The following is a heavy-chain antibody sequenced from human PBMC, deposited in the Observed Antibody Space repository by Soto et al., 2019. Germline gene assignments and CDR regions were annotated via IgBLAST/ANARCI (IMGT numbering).Heavy chain of an antibody. CDR2: INYSGST. D-gene: IGHD3-22*01. J-gene: IGHJ6*02. CDR1: GGSFSGYY. V-gene: IGHV4-34*01. CDR3: ARYSSGYYYGYYYGMDV. Sequence: QVQLQQWGAGLLKPSETLSLTCAVYGGSFSGYYWSWIRQPPGKGLEWIGEINYSGSTNYNPSLKSRVTISVDTSKNQFSLKLSSVTAADTAVYYCARYSSGYYYGYYYGMDVWGQGTTVTVSS.